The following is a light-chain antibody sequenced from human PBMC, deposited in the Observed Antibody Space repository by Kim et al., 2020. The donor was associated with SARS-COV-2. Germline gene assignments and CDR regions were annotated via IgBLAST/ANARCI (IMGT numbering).Light chain of an antibody. CDR3: QQYGSSPTT. Sequence: SPGERATLSCRASQSVSSNYLAWYQQKPGQAPRLLIYGASSRATGIPDRFSGSGSGTAFTLTISRLEPEDFAVYYCQQYGSSPTTFGGGTKVDIK. CDR1: QSVSSNY. J-gene: IGKJ4*01. CDR2: GAS. V-gene: IGKV3-20*01.